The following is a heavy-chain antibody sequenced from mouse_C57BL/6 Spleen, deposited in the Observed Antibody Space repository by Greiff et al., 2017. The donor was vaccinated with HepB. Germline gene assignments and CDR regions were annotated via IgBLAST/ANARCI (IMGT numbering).Heavy chain of an antibody. V-gene: IGHV1-82*01. Sequence: VQLQQSGPELVKPGASVKISCKASGYAFSSSWMNWVKQRPGKGLEWIGRIYPGDGDTNYNGKFKGKATLTADKSSSTAYMQLSSLTSGDSAVYFWARGYYGSSPDFDYWGQGTTLTVSS. D-gene: IGHD1-1*01. J-gene: IGHJ2*01. CDR3: ARGYYGSSPDFDY. CDR2: IYPGDGDT. CDR1: GYAFSSSW.